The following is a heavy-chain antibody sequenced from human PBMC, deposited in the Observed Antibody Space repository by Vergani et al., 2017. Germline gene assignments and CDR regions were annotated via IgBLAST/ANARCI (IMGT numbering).Heavy chain of an antibody. CDR1: GYTFTSYY. V-gene: IGHV1-46*01. CDR3: ARGKRITMVRDPLETIDY. J-gene: IGHJ4*02. D-gene: IGHD3-10*01. Sequence: QVQLVQSGAEVKKPGASVKVSCKASGYTFTSYYMHWVRQAPGQGLEWMGIINPSGGSTSYAQKFQGRVTMTRDTSTSTVYMELSSLRSEDTAVYYCARGKRITMVRDPLETIDYWGQGTLVTVSS. CDR2: INPSGGST.